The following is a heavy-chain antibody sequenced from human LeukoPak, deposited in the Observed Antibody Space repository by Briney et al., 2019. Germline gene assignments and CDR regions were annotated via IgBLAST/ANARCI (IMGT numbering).Heavy chain of an antibody. D-gene: IGHD3-22*01. J-gene: IGHJ6*03. CDR1: GGTFSSYA. Sequence: SVKVSCKASGGTFSSYAISWVRQAPGQGLEWKGGITPILGAANYAPKFQGRVTITTDESTSTAYMELSSLRSEDTAIYYWARSSGYSYYYYMDVWGKGTTVTVSS. CDR2: ITPILGAA. CDR3: ARSSGYSYYYYMDV. V-gene: IGHV1-69*05.